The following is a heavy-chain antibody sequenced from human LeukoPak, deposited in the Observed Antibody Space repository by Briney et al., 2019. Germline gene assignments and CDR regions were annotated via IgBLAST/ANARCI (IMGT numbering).Heavy chain of an antibody. V-gene: IGHV4-39*01. CDR1: GGSISSSSYY. Sequence: PSETLSLTCTVSGGSISSSSYYWGWIRQPPGKGLEWIGGIYYSGSTYYNPSLKSRVTISVDTSKNQFSLKLSSVTAADTAVYYCARRTSIAARPDSLDYWGQGTLVTVSS. J-gene: IGHJ4*02. CDR3: ARRTSIAARPDSLDY. D-gene: IGHD6-6*01. CDR2: IYYSGST.